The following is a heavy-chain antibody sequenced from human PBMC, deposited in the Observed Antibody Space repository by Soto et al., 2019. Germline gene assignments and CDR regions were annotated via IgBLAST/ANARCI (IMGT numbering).Heavy chain of an antibody. CDR2: IIPIFGTA. Sequence: QVQLVQSGAEVKKPGSSVKVSCKASGGTFSSYAISWVRQAPGQGLEWMGGIIPIFGTANYAQKFQCRVTITADESTSRAYMELSSLRSEDTAVYYCARDRRIAVADRYYYYGMDVWGQGTTVTVSS. V-gene: IGHV1-69*12. CDR1: GGTFSSYA. CDR3: ARDRRIAVADRYYYYGMDV. J-gene: IGHJ6*02. D-gene: IGHD6-19*01.